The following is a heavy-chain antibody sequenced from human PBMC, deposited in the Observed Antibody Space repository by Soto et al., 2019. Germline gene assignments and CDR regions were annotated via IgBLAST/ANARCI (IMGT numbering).Heavy chain of an antibody. J-gene: IGHJ4*02. CDR2: IYYSGST. D-gene: IGHD5-18*01. CDR1: GDSVIGASYY. V-gene: IGHV4-61*01. Sequence: SETLSFTCTVSGDSVIGASYYWTWIRQSPGKGLEWIGYIYYSGSTTYNPSLKSRVTISIDTAKNQFSLILTSVTPADTAVYYCARDIRGYSRAFDFWGQGTLVTVSS. CDR3: ARDIRGYSRAFDF.